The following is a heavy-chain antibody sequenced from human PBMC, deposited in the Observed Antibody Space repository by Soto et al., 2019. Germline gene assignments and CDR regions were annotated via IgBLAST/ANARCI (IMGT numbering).Heavy chain of an antibody. V-gene: IGHV3-33*01. CDR3: ARVGGTVTSDS. J-gene: IGHJ4*02. D-gene: IGHD4-17*01. CDR2: IYYDGSNK. Sequence: QVQLVESGGGVVQPGRSLRLSCAASGFAFSAYGMHWVRQAPGKGLEWVAMIYYDGSNKYYADSVKGRFTISRDNSKNTLYLQMSSLRAEDTDLYYFARVGGTVTSDSWGQGTLVTVSS. CDR1: GFAFSAYG.